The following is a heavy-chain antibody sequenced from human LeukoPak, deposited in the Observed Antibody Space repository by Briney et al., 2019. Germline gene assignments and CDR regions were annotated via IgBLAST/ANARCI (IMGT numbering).Heavy chain of an antibody. J-gene: IGHJ4*02. D-gene: IGHD3-10*01. Sequence: GGSLRLSCAASGFTFSSYWMSWVRQAPGKGLEWVANIKQDGSEKYYVDSVKGRFTISRDNAKNSLYLQMNSLRAEDTAVYYCARVEWSLVRGVTLGDYWGQGTLVTVSS. CDR3: ARVEWSLVRGVTLGDY. CDR2: IKQDGSEK. CDR1: GFTFSSYW. V-gene: IGHV3-7*01.